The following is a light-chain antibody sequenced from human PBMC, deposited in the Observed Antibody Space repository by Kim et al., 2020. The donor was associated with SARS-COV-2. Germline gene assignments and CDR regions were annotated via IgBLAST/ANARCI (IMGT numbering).Light chain of an antibody. Sequence: VSPGQTASITCSGDKVGDKYACWYQLKPGQSPLLVIYQDTMRPSGIPERFSASNSGNTATLTISGTQAVDEADYYCQAWDTSLGVVFGGGTQLTVL. J-gene: IGLJ2*01. CDR1: KVGDKY. CDR3: QAWDTSLGVV. V-gene: IGLV3-1*01. CDR2: QDT.